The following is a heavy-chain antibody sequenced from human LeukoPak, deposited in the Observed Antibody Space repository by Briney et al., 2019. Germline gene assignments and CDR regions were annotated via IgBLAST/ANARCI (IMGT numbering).Heavy chain of an antibody. CDR1: GFTFSSYA. CDR2: INHSGST. V-gene: IGHV4-34*01. CDR3: ASRRRGYSYGYLVY. Sequence: PGGSLRLSCAASGFTFSSYAMSWIRQPPGKGLEWIGEINHSGSTNYNPSLKSRVTISVDTSKNQFSLKLSSVTAADTAVYYCASRRRGYSYGYLVYWGRGTLVTVSS. D-gene: IGHD5-18*01. J-gene: IGHJ4*02.